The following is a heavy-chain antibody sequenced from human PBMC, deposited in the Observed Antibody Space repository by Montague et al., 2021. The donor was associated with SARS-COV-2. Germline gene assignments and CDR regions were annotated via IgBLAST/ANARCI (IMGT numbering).Heavy chain of an antibody. J-gene: IGHJ4*02. CDR3: VAGGDSAKAGAY. Sequence: SETLSLTCAVSGGSISSDNWWSWVRQSPGKGLEWIGEIFHSGSTNYNPSLKSRVTMSVDKSKNDFSLKMYSVTAADTATYFCVAGGDSAKAGAYWGQGTLVTVSS. D-gene: IGHD3-16*01. CDR2: IFHSGST. CDR1: GGSISSDNW. V-gene: IGHV4-4*02.